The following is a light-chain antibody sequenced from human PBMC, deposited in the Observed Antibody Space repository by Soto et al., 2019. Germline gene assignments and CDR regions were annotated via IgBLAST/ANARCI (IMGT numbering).Light chain of an antibody. J-gene: IGKJ1*01. CDR3: QHFGTSSWT. V-gene: IGKV3-20*01. CDR2: LAS. CDR1: QAVSSAS. Sequence: EIVLTQSPGTLSLSPGERATLSCRASQAVSSASVAWYQQKPGQAPRLLIYLASTRAPGIPDRFSGGGSGTDFTLTISRLEPADLAVYYCQHFGTSSWTFGQGTKVEIK.